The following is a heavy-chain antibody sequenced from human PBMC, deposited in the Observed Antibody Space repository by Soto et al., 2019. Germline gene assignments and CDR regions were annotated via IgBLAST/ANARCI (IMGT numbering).Heavy chain of an antibody. D-gene: IGHD4-4*01. J-gene: IGHJ4*02. Sequence: PSETLSLTCTVSGDSISTSYWSWIRQPPGKGLEWIGCIYYSGSTNYNPSLKSRVTISVDTSKNQFSLKLTSVTAADTAVYYCARDRAPHDYSKPLDYWGQGTLVTVSS. CDR3: ARDRAPHDYSKPLDY. V-gene: IGHV4-59*01. CDR2: IYYSGST. CDR1: GDSISTSY.